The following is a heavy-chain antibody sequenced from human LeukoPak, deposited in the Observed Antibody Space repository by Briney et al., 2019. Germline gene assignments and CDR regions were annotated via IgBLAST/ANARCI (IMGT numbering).Heavy chain of an antibody. CDR2: IYTSGST. CDR3: ARGLCSSTSCYGGFGDRGYYYYYMDV. Sequence: SETLSLTCTVSGGSISSYYWSWIRQPAGKGLEWIGRIYTSGSTNYNPSLTSRVTMSVDTSKNQFSLKLSSVTAADTAVYYCARGLCSSTSCYGGFGDRGYYYYYMDVWGKGTTVTVSS. J-gene: IGHJ6*03. D-gene: IGHD2-2*01. V-gene: IGHV4-4*07. CDR1: GGSISSYY.